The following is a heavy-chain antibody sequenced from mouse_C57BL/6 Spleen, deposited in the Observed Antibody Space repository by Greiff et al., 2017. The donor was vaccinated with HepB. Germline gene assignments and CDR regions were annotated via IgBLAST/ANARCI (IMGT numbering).Heavy chain of an antibody. CDR1: GYTFTSYW. V-gene: IGHV1-50*01. CDR3: ARPGY. J-gene: IGHJ2*01. Sequence: QVQIQQTGAELVKPGASVKQSCKASGYTFTSYWMQWVKQRPGQGLEWIGEIDPSDSYTNYNQKFKGKATLTVDTSSSTAYMQLSSLTSEDSAVYYCARPGYWGQGTTLTVSS. CDR2: IDPSDSYT.